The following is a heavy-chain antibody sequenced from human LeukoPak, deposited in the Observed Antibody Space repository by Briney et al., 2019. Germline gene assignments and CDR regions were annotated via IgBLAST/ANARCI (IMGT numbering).Heavy chain of an antibody. D-gene: IGHD1-14*01. V-gene: IGHV3-48*04. CDR3: ARDRYLGLDV. CDR2: ISSSSSTI. Sequence: GGSLRLSCAASGFTFSSYTMSWVRQAPGKGLEWVSYISSSSSTIYYADSVKGRFTISRDNAKNSLYLQMNSLRAEDTAVYYCARDRYLGLDVWGQGTTVTVSS. CDR1: GFTFSSYT. J-gene: IGHJ6*02.